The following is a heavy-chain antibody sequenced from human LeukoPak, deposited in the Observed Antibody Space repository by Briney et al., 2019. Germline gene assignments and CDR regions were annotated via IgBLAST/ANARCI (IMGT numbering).Heavy chain of an antibody. CDR1: GFSLRSSGVG. D-gene: IGHD6-19*01. CDR3: AHPLEVQWLVAFDS. V-gene: IGHV2-5*01. J-gene: IGHJ4*02. Sequence: SGPTLVKPTQTLTLTCTFSGFSLRSSGVGVGWIRQPPGKALEWLALIYWNGDIRYSRSLKSRLTITKDTSKNQVVLTMTNMDPVDTATYYCAHPLEVQWLVAFDSWGQGTLVTVSS. CDR2: IYWNGDI.